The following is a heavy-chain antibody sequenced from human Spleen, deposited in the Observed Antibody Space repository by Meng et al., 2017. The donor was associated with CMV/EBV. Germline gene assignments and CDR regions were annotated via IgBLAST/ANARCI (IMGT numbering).Heavy chain of an antibody. V-gene: IGHV3-30-3*01. CDR1: GFTFNNYA. Sequence: GESLKISCAASGFTFNNYAMDWVRQAPGKGLEWVAVMSSDGSYKFYSDSVKGRFTISRDNSKDTLFLQMVSVRAEDTAVYYCARGDTIWGYYYGMDVWGQGTTVTVSS. CDR2: MSSDGSYK. CDR3: ARGDTIWGYYYGMDV. D-gene: IGHD7-27*01. J-gene: IGHJ6*02.